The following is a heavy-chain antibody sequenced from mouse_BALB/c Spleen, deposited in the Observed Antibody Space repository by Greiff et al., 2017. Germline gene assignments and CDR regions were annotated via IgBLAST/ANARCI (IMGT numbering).Heavy chain of an antibody. V-gene: IGHV5-12-2*01. D-gene: IGHD2-1*01. J-gene: IGHJ4*01. CDR3: ARHIYGNYAMDY. Sequence: DVHLVESGGGLVQPGGSLKLSCAASGFTFSSYTMSWVCQTPEKRLEWVAYISNGGGSTYYPDTVKGRFTISRDNAKNTLYLQMSSLKSEDTAMYYCARHIYGNYAMDYWGQGTSVTVSS. CDR2: ISNGGGST. CDR1: GFTFSSYT.